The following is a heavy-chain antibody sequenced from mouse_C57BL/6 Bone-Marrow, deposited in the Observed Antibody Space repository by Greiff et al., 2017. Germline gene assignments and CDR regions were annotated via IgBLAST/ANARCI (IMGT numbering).Heavy chain of an antibody. D-gene: IGHD1-1*01. Sequence: EVKLLESGPVLVKPGASVKMSCKASGYTFTDYYMNWVKQSHGKSLEWIGVINPYNGGTSYNQKFKGKATLTVDKSSSTAYMELNSLTSEDSAVYYCATGNYGSSYVDCWGQGTTLTVSS. CDR1: GYTFTDYY. J-gene: IGHJ2*01. CDR2: INPYNGGT. CDR3: ATGNYGSSYVDC. V-gene: IGHV1-19*01.